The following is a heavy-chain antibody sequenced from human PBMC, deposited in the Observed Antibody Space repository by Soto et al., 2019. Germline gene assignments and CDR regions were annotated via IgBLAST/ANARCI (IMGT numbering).Heavy chain of an antibody. Sequence: ESGGGLVQPGGSLRLSCAASGFTFSSYEMNWVRQAPGKGLEWVSYISSSGSTIYYADSVKGRFTISRDNAKNSLYLQMNSLRAEDTAVYYCARIPGIAARPHYYYGMDVWGQGTTVTVSS. V-gene: IGHV3-48*03. CDR1: GFTFSSYE. D-gene: IGHD6-6*01. CDR3: ARIPGIAARPHYYYGMDV. CDR2: ISSSGSTI. J-gene: IGHJ6*02.